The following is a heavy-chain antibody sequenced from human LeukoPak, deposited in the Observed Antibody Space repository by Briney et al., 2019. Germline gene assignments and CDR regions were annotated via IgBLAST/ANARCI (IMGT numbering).Heavy chain of an antibody. Sequence: GGSLRLSCAASGFTFSSYGMHWVRQAPGKGLEWVAFIRYDGSNKYYADSVKGRFTISRDNSKNTLYLQMNSLRAEDTAVYYCAKGSGYGYYYATIDYWGQGTLVTVSS. D-gene: IGHD3-22*01. CDR3: AKGSGYGYYYATIDY. CDR2: IRYDGSNK. CDR1: GFTFSSYG. J-gene: IGHJ4*02. V-gene: IGHV3-30*02.